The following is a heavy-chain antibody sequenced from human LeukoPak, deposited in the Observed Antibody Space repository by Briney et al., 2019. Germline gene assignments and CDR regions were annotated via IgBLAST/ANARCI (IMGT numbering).Heavy chain of an antibody. J-gene: IGHJ6*03. V-gene: IGHV3-21*01. D-gene: IGHD3-10*01. Sequence: AGGSLRLSCAASGFTFSSYSMNWVRQAPGKGLEWVSSISSSSSYIYYADSVKGRFTISRDNAKNSLYLQMNSLRAEDTAVYYCARDSAYYYYGSGSHMDVWGKGTTVTISS. CDR1: GFTFSSYS. CDR3: ARDSAYYYYGSGSHMDV. CDR2: ISSSSSYI.